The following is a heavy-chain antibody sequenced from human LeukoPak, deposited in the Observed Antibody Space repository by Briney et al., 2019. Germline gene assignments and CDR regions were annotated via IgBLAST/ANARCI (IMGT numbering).Heavy chain of an antibody. CDR3: ATPRGGGKQTYYYDSSGYSSWAFDI. CDR2: FDPEDDET. Sequence: ASVKASCKVSGYTLTEVSMHWVRQAPGKGLEWMGGFDPEDDETIYAQKFQGRATMTEDTSTDTAYMELSSRRSEETAVYYCATPRGGGKQTYYYDSSGYSSWAFDIWGQGTMVTVSS. CDR1: GYTLTEVS. D-gene: IGHD3-22*01. V-gene: IGHV1-24*01. J-gene: IGHJ3*02.